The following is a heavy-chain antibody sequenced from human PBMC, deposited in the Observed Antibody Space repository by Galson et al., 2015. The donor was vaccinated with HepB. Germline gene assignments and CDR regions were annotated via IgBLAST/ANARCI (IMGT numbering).Heavy chain of an antibody. V-gene: IGHV1-69*13. CDR2: IIPIFGIA. J-gene: IGHJ6*02. Sequence: SVTVSCKASGGTFSSYAISWVRQAPGQGLEWMGGIIPIFGIANYAQKFQGRVTITADESTSTAYMELSSLRSEDTAVYYCARCKYSSSWYDYYYGMDVWGQGTTVTVSS. CDR3: ARCKYSSSWYDYYYGMDV. CDR1: GGTFSSYA. D-gene: IGHD6-13*01.